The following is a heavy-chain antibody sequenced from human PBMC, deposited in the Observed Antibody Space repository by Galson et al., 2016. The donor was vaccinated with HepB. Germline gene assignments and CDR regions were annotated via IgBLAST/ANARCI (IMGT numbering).Heavy chain of an antibody. CDR2: ISYDGTNK. CDR1: GFTFSSFA. CDR3: ARNYYDTVGRFDQ. V-gene: IGHV3-30-3*01. Sequence: SLRFSCAGSGFTFSSFAMSWVRQAPGKGLEWVATISYDGTNKYYADSVKGRFTISRDNSKNTLYLQMNSPRVEDTAVYYCARNYYDTVGRFDQWGQGTLVTVSS. J-gene: IGHJ4*02. D-gene: IGHD3-22*01.